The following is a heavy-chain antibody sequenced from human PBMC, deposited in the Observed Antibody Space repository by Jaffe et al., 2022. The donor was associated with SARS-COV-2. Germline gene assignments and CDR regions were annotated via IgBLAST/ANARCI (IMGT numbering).Heavy chain of an antibody. V-gene: IGHV3-49*03. CDR3: TRDGGIWFGDYYYMDV. J-gene: IGHJ6*03. CDR1: GFTFGDYA. D-gene: IGHD3-10*01. CDR2: IRSKAYGGTT. Sequence: EVQLVESGGGLVQPGRSLRLSCTASGFTFGDYAMSWFRQAPGKGLEWVGFIRSKAYGGTTEYAASVKGRFTISRDDSKSIAYLQMNSLKTEDTAVYYCTRDGGIWFGDYYYMDVWGKGTTVTVSS.